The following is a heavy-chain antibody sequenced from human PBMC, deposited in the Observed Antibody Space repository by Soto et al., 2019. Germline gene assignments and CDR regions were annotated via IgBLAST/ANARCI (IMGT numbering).Heavy chain of an antibody. CDR3: ARAMSYGHKKAPPGVGY. V-gene: IGHV5-51*01. CDR1: GYSITSDW. J-gene: IGHJ4*02. CDR2: IYPGDSDT. Sequence: PGESLKISCKGSGYSITSDWIGWVRQMPGKGLEWMGIIYPGDSDTRYSPSFQGQVTISADKSISTAYLQWSSLKASDTAMYYCARAMSYGHKKAPPGVGYWGQGTLVTVSS. D-gene: IGHD5-18*01.